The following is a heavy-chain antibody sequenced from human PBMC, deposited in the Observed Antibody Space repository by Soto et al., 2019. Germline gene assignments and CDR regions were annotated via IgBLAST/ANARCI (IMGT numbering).Heavy chain of an antibody. CDR2: ISSSGSTI. CDR1: GFTFSDYY. J-gene: IGHJ4*02. CDR3: ASERLRYFDWLPYSPDY. Sequence: GGSLRLSCAASGFTFSDYYMSWIRQAPGKGLEWVSYISSSGSTIYYADSVKGRFTISRDNAKNSLYLQMNSLRAEDTAVYYCASERLRYFDWLPYSPDYWGQGTLVTVSS. D-gene: IGHD3-9*01. V-gene: IGHV3-11*01.